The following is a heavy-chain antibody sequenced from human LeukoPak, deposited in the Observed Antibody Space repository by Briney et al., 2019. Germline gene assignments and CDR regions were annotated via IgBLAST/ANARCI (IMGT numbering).Heavy chain of an antibody. CDR1: GLPFSNYG. V-gene: IGHV3-21*01. J-gene: IGHJ4*02. Sequence: GGSLRLSCAASGLPFSNYGMTWVRQAPGKGLEWVSTISGDGGNTHYADSVKGRFTISRDNAKNSLYLQMNSLRAEDTAVYYCARDSRDFDYWGQGTLVTVSS. CDR2: ISGDGGNT. CDR3: ARDSRDFDY.